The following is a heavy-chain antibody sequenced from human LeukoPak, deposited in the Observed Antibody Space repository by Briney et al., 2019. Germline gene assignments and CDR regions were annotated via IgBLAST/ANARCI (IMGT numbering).Heavy chain of an antibody. V-gene: IGHV3-21*01. CDR3: ARAFLEWETGGVYYYYGMGV. Sequence: GGSLRLSCAASGFTFSSYSMNWARQAPGKGLEWVSSISSSSSYKYYADSVKGRFTISRDNAKNSAYLQMNSLRAEDTAVYYCARAFLEWETGGVYYYYGMGVWGQGTTVTVSS. CDR2: ISSSSSYK. D-gene: IGHD3-3*01. J-gene: IGHJ6*02. CDR1: GFTFSSYS.